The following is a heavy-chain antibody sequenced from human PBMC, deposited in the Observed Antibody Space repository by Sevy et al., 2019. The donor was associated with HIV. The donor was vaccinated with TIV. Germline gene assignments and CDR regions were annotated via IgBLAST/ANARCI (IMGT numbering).Heavy chain of an antibody. D-gene: IGHD2-21*02. CDR2: IRSKANSYAT. CDR3: TTTTKVVVTATGYYYGMDV. V-gene: IGHV3-73*01. Sequence: GGSLGLSCAASGFTFSGSAMHWVRQASGKGLEWVGRIRSKANSYATAYAASVKGRFTISRDDSKNTAYLQMNSLKTEDTAVYYCTTTTKVVVTATGYYYGMDVWGQGTTVTVSS. J-gene: IGHJ6*02. CDR1: GFTFSGSA.